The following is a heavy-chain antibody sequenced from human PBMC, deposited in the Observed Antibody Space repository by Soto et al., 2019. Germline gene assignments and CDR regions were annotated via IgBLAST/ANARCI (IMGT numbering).Heavy chain of an antibody. V-gene: IGHV1-18*04. Sequence: GASVKVSCKASGYTFSYYGISWVRQAPGQGLEWMGWISTYNGNTNYAQKLQGRVTMTTDTSASTAYMELRSLRSDDTAVYYCARRDWQQWLAFDYWGQGTLVTVSS. D-gene: IGHD6-19*01. J-gene: IGHJ4*02. CDR2: ISTYNGNT. CDR1: GYTFSYYG. CDR3: ARRDWQQWLAFDY.